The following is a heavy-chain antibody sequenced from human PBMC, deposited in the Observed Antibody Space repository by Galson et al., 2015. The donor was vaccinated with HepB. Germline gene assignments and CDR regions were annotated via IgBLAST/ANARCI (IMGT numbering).Heavy chain of an antibody. CDR2: ISGRGDST. J-gene: IGHJ4*02. CDR3: AKDLEGSSGWGAFDS. V-gene: IGHV3-23*01. CDR1: GFIFSHYA. D-gene: IGHD6-19*01. Sequence: SLRLSCAASGFIFSHYAMSWVRQAPGRGLEWVSGISGRGDSTYYADSVKGRFTISRDNSKNTLYVQINSLRAEDTALYYCAKDLEGSSGWGAFDSWGQGTLVTVSS.